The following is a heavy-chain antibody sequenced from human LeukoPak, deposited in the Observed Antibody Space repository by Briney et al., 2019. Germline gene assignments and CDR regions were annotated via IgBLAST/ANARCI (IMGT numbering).Heavy chain of an antibody. CDR1: GGSISSYY. D-gene: IGHD3-22*01. CDR3: TRGGSFYYDSTGYRRNYFDY. Sequence: SETLSLTCTVSGGSISSYYWSWIRQPPGKGLEWIGYIYYDGSTNYNPSLKSRLTISVDTSKNQFPLRLTSVTAADTAVYYCTRGGSFYYDSTGYRRNYFDYWGQGTLVTVPS. CDR2: IYYDGST. J-gene: IGHJ4*02. V-gene: IGHV4-59*01.